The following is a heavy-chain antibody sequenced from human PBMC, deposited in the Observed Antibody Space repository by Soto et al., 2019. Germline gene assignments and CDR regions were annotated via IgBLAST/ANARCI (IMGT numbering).Heavy chain of an antibody. V-gene: IGHV1-69*13. J-gene: IGHJ6*02. CDR3: ARDSDRSSHFTDEYYYYGMDV. CDR1: GGTFSSYA. D-gene: IGHD6-6*01. Sequence: SVKVSCKASGGTFSSYAISWVRQAPGQGLEWMGGIIPIFGTANYAQKFQGRVTITADESTSTAYVELSSLRSEDTAVYYCARDSDRSSHFTDEYYYYGMDVWGQGTTVTVSS. CDR2: IIPIFGTA.